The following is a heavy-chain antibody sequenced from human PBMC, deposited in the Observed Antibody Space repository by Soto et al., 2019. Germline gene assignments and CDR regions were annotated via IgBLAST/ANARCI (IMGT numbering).Heavy chain of an antibody. CDR2: IYYSGST. CDR3: ARPVAGHFDY. D-gene: IGHD6-19*01. CDR1: GGSISSSSYY. J-gene: IGHJ4*02. V-gene: IGHV4-39*01. Sequence: QLQLQESGPGLVKPSETLSLTCTVSGGSISSSSYYWGWIRQPPGKGLEWIGSIYYSGSTYYNPSLKSRAPLSVDPSNNQFSLKLSSVTAADTAVYYCARPVAGHFDYWGQGTLVTVSS.